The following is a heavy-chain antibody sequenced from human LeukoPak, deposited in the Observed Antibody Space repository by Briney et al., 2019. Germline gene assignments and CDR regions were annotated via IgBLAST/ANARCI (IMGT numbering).Heavy chain of an antibody. D-gene: IGHD6-19*01. CDR2: IYYSGST. Sequence: SETLSLTCTVSGGSISSYYWSWIRQPPGKGLEWIGYIYYSGSTNYNPSLKSRVTISVDTSKNQFSLKLSSVTAADTAVYYCARTGYSSGWYYAEYFQHWGQGTLVTVSS. J-gene: IGHJ1*01. V-gene: IGHV4-59*01. CDR3: ARTGYSSGWYYAEYFQH. CDR1: GGSISSYY.